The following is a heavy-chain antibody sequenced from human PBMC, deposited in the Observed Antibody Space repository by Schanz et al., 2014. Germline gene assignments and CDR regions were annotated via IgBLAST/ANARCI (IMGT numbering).Heavy chain of an antibody. CDR3: ARGGPAYYFDD. CDR2: IKRDGSEK. Sequence: EVQLLESGGGLVQPGGSLRLSCAASGFSFSTYWMSWVRQAPGKGLEWVANIKRDGSEKNYLDSVKGRFTISRDNSKNTLYLQMNSLRPEDTAVYYCARGGPAYYFDDWGQGTLXTVSS. J-gene: IGHJ4*02. V-gene: IGHV3-7*02. CDR1: GFSFSTYW.